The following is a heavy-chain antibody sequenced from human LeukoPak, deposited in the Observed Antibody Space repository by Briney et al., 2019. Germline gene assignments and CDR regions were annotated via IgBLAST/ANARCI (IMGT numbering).Heavy chain of an antibody. CDR1: GGSISSYY. J-gene: IGHJ4*02. CDR3: ARPRRGGSYLLDY. Sequence: PSETLSLTCTVSGGSISSYYWRWIRQPPGKGLEWIGYIYYSGSTNYNPSLKSRVTISVDTSKNQFSLKLSSVTAADTAVYYCARPRRGGSYLLDYWGQGTLVTVSS. CDR2: IYYSGST. V-gene: IGHV4-59*08. D-gene: IGHD1-26*01.